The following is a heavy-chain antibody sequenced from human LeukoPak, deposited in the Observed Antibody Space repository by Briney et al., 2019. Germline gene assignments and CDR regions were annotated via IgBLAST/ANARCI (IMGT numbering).Heavy chain of an antibody. J-gene: IGHJ4*02. CDR3: AKVWDSSGWTWIDY. CDR1: GFTFSSYG. V-gene: IGHV3-23*01. Sequence: GGSLRLSCAASGFTFSSYGMSWVRQAPGKGLEGVSAISGSGGSTYYADSVKGRFTISRDNSKNTLYLQMNSLRAEDTAVYYCAKVWDSSGWTWIDYWGQGTLVTVSS. D-gene: IGHD6-19*01. CDR2: ISGSGGST.